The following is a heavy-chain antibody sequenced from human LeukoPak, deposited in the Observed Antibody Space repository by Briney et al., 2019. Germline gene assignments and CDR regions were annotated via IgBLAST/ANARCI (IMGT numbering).Heavy chain of an antibody. Sequence: GGSLRLSCSASGFTFSSHSMNWVRQAPGKGLEWVSSSSSSSSYIYYADSVKGRFTISRDNAKNSLYLQMNSLRAEDTAVYYCAKDLAYYDSSGYPDYWGQGTLVTVSS. D-gene: IGHD3-22*01. CDR1: GFTFSSHS. J-gene: IGHJ4*02. V-gene: IGHV3-21*01. CDR2: SSSSSSYI. CDR3: AKDLAYYDSSGYPDY.